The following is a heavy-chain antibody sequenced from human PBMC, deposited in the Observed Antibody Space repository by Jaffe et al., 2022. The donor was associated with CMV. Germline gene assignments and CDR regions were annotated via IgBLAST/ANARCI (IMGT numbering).Heavy chain of an antibody. CDR1: GFTFSSYG. CDR3: AKDRLRKQQLVPFDY. D-gene: IGHD6-13*01. J-gene: IGHJ4*02. Sequence: QVQLVESGGGVVQPGRSLRLSCAASGFTFSSYGMHWVRQAPGKGLEWVAVISYDGSNKYYADSVKGRFTISRDNSKNTLYLQMNSLRAEDTAVYYCAKDRLRKQQLVPFDYWGQGTLVTVSS. CDR2: ISYDGSNK. V-gene: IGHV3-30*18.